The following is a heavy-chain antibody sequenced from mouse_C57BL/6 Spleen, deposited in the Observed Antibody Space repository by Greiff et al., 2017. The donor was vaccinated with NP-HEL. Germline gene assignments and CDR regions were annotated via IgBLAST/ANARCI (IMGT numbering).Heavy chain of an antibody. CDR3: TRRENYYRKTWYFDV. D-gene: IGHD2-14*01. CDR2: IRNKANNHAT. CDR1: GFTFSDAW. J-gene: IGHJ1*03. V-gene: IGHV6-6*01. Sequence: EVKLVESGGGLVQPGGSMKLSCAASGFTFSDAWMDWVRQSPEKGLEWVAEIRNKANNHATYYAESVKGRFTISRDDSKSSVYLQMNSLRAEDTGIYYCTRRENYYRKTWYFDVWGTGTTVTVSS.